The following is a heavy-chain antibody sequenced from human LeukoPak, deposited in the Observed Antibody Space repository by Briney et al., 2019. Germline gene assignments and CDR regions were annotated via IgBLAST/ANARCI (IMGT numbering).Heavy chain of an antibody. CDR3: AKAIAATGRWWIFDY. CDR1: GFTFSNYD. CDR2: ISGSGTST. Sequence: PGGSLRLSCAASGFTFSNYDMGWVRQAPGEGLEWVSTISGSGTSTYYTDSVKGRFTISRDNPKNAQYLQMNSLRAEDTAVYYCAKAIAATGRWWIFDYWGQGTLVTVPS. V-gene: IGHV3-23*01. J-gene: IGHJ4*02. D-gene: IGHD6-13*01.